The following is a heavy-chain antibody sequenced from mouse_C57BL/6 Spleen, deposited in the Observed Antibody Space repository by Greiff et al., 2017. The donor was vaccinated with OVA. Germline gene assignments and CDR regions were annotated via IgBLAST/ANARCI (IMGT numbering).Heavy chain of an antibody. CDR2: ISYDGSN. J-gene: IGHJ1*03. V-gene: IGHV3-6*01. Sequence: DVQLQESGPGLVKPSQSLSLTCSVTGYSITSGYYWNWIRQFPGNKLEWMGYISYDGSNNYNPSLKNRISITRDTSKNQFFLKLNSVTTEDTATYYCARAGSWYFDVWGTGTTVTVSS. CDR1: GYSITSGYY. CDR3: ARAGSWYFDV. D-gene: IGHD4-1*01.